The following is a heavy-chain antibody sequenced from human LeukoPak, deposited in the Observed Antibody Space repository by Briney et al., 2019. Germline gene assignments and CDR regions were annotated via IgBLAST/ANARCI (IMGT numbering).Heavy chain of an antibody. J-gene: IGHJ4*02. V-gene: IGHV3-7*01. CDR3: ARGVNSAIDW. CDR2: INGDGRDT. D-gene: IGHD3-10*01. CDR1: DFAFSSYW. Sequence: GGSLRLSCAASDFAFSSYWMNWVRQAPGKGLEWVANINGDGRDTYYVGSVRGRFTISRDNADNSLYPQMHNLRGDDTAVYYCARGVNSAIDWWGQGTLVTVSS.